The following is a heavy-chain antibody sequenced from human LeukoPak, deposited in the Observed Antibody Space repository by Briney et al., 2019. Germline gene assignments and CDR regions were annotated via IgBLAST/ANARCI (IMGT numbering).Heavy chain of an antibody. D-gene: IGHD2-8*01. CDR1: GGSFSGYY. CDR3: ARNANYCTNGVCSPRDHFQH. CDR2: INHSGST. Sequence: PSETLSLTCAVYGGSFSGYYWSWIRQPPGKGLEWIGEINHSGSTNYNPSLKGRVTISVDTSKNQFSLKLSSVTAADTAVYYCARNANYCTNGVCSPRDHFQHWGQGTLVTVSS. V-gene: IGHV4-34*01. J-gene: IGHJ1*01.